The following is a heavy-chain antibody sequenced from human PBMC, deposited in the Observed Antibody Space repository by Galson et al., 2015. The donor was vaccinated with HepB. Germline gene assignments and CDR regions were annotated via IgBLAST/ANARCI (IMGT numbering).Heavy chain of an antibody. CDR3: ARDKKFGGELLGY. V-gene: IGHV1-3*01. Sequence: SVKVSCKASGYTFTSYAMRWVRQAPGQRLEWMGWINAGNGNTKYSQKFQGRVTITRDTSASTAYMELSSLRSEDTAVYYCARDKKFGGELLGYWGQGTLVTVSS. CDR1: GYTFTSYA. D-gene: IGHD1-26*01. CDR2: INAGNGNT. J-gene: IGHJ4*02.